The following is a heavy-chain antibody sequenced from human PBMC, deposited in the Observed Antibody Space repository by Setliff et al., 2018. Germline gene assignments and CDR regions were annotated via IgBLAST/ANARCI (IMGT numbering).Heavy chain of an antibody. V-gene: IGHV4-4*07. Sequence: PSETLSLTCTVSGGSMSGYFWTWIRQPAGKGLEWIGRIHPSGATNYNPSLMSRLTMSIDTSNNHFTLKVNSVTAADTAVYYCARQTATGSSATFDSWGQGTLVTAPQ. D-gene: IGHD2-21*02. J-gene: IGHJ4*02. CDR3: ARQTATGSSATFDS. CDR2: IHPSGAT. CDR1: GGSMSGYF.